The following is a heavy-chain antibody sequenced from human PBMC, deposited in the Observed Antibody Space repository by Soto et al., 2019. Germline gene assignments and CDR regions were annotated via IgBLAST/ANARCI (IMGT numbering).Heavy chain of an antibody. CDR2: ISFDGNNK. Sequence: QVQLVESGGGVVQPGKSVRLSCAASGFSLRTYGMHWVRQAPGKGLEWVALISFDGNNKNYVDSVKGRFTISRDTSKSKMYLKKNSLKPEDTAVHYCATNHDVWGYNSGGGQYLDYWGQGTLVTVSS. V-gene: IGHV3-30*03. CDR1: GFSLRTYG. J-gene: IGHJ4*02. D-gene: IGHD3-16*01. CDR3: ATNHDVWGYNSGGGQYLDY.